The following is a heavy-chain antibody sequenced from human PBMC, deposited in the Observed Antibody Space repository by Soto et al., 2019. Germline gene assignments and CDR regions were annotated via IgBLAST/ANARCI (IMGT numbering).Heavy chain of an antibody. J-gene: IGHJ4*02. CDR2: MNGGGGST. CDR1: GFTFGSYA. V-gene: IGHV3-23*01. D-gene: IGHD5-18*01. CDR3: AKGLSIQLWPSFDY. Sequence: GGSLRLSCAASGFTFGSYAMSWVRQAPGKGLEWVSSMNGGGGSTYYAESVQGRFTISRDNSKNTLYLQMNSLRAEDTAVYYCAKGLSIQLWPSFDYWGQGTLVTVSS.